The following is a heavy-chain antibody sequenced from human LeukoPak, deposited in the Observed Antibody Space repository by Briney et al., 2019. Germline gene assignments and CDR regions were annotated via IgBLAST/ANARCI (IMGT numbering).Heavy chain of an antibody. CDR3: VVGGSPGY. J-gene: IGHJ4*02. D-gene: IGHD2-15*01. V-gene: IGHV3-74*01. CDR1: GLAFSAYK. Sequence: GGSLRLSCAASGLAFSAYKMHWVRQAPRKGLVWVSRISTDGYTTDYADFVQGRFTASRDNTKDTWSLEMNSLRAEDTAVYYCVVGGSPGYWGQETLVTVSS. CDR2: ISTDGYTT.